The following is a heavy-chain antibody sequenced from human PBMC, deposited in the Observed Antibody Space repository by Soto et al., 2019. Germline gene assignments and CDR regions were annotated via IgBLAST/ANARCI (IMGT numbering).Heavy chain of an antibody. D-gene: IGHD6-19*01. CDR3: ARGSSGWYEGEDY. Sequence: EVQLVESGGGLVQPGGSLRLSCAASGFTFNSYWMNWVRQAPGKGLEWVANIKQDGSEKYYVDSVKGRFTISRDNAKNSLYLQMNSLRAEDTAVYYCARGSSGWYEGEDYWGQGTLVTVSS. V-gene: IGHV3-7*01. J-gene: IGHJ4*02. CDR1: GFTFNSYW. CDR2: IKQDGSEK.